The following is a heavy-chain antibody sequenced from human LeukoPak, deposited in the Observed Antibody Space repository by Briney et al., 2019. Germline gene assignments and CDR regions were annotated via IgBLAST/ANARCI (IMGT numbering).Heavy chain of an antibody. Sequence: GGSLRLSCAASGFTFSSYGMHWVRQAPGKGLEWVAVIWYDGSNKYYADSVKGRFTISRDNSKNTLYLQMNSLRAEDTAVYYCARDQSYYGSGSAFDYWGQGTLVTVSS. CDR3: ARDQSYYGSGSAFDY. CDR1: GFTFSSYG. CDR2: IWYDGSNK. D-gene: IGHD3-10*01. V-gene: IGHV3-33*01. J-gene: IGHJ4*02.